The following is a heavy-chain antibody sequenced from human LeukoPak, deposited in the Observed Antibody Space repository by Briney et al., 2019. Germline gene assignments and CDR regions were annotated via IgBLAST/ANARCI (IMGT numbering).Heavy chain of an antibody. CDR1: GFTFSSYG. CDR2: IWYDGSNK. CDR3: ARKSGP. D-gene: IGHD6-25*01. Sequence: AGRSLRLSCAASGFTFSSYGMHWVRQAPGKGLEWVAVIWYDGSNKYYADSVKGRFTISRDSSKNTLYLQMNSLRAEDTVVYYCARKSGPWGQGTLVTVSS. J-gene: IGHJ5*02. V-gene: IGHV3-33*01.